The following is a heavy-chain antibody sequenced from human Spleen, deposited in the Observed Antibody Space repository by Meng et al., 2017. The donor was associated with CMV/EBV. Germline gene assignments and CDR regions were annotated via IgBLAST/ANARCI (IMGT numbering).Heavy chain of an antibody. CDR1: GYTFTSYG. CDR3: ARDLIGGGSSSISSLGY. V-gene: IGHV1-18*01. Sequence: ASVKVSCKASGYTFTSYGISWVRQAPGQGLEWMGWISAYNGNTNYAQKIQGRVTMTTDTSTSTAYMELRSLRSDDTAVYYCARDLIGGGSSSISSLGYWGQGTLVTVSS. J-gene: IGHJ4*02. CDR2: ISAYNGNT. D-gene: IGHD6-6*01.